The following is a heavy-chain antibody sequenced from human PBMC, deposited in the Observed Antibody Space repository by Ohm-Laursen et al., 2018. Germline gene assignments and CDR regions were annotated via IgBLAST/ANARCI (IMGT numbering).Heavy chain of an antibody. J-gene: IGHJ3*02. Sequence: SDTLSLTCSVSGGSISRQYWNWIRQPPGKGLEGIGYIYSSGSTKHNPSLNSRVTISEDTSKNQFTLKLSSVTAADTAVYYCARDGLDGDGYNLNAFDIWGQGTMVTVSS. CDR2: IYSSGST. D-gene: IGHD5-24*01. CDR3: ARDGLDGDGYNLNAFDI. CDR1: GGSISRQY. V-gene: IGHV4-59*11.